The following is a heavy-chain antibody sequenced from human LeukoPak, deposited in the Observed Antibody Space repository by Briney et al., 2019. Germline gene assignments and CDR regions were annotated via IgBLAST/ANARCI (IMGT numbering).Heavy chain of an antibody. CDR2: INPNSGGT. D-gene: IGHD4-17*01. Sequence: ASVKVSCKASGYTFTGYYMHWVRQAPGQGLEWMGWINPNSGGTNYAQKFQGRVTMTRDTSISTAYMELSRLRSDDTAVYYCARLTPDCGDYLYGMDVWGQGTTVTVSS. J-gene: IGHJ6*02. CDR3: ARLTPDCGDYLYGMDV. CDR1: GYTFTGYY. V-gene: IGHV1-2*02.